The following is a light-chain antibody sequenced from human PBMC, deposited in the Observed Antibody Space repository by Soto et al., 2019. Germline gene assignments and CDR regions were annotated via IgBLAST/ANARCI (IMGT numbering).Light chain of an antibody. J-gene: IGLJ2*01. CDR3: SSYACSKKI. CDR2: EVT. CDR1: SSDVGGYNY. V-gene: IGLV2-8*01. Sequence: QSALTQPPSASGSPGQSVTISCTGTSSDVGGYNYVSWYQQHPGKAPKLMIYEVTQRPSEVPDRFSGSKSGNTASLTVSGLQAEYEAYYYFSSYACSKKIFGGGPKLTVL.